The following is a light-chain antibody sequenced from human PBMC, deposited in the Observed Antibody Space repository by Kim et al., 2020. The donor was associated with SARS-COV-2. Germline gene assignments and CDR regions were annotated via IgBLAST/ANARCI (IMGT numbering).Light chain of an antibody. J-gene: IGKJ1*01. CDR3: QNYNSAPRT. V-gene: IGKV1-27*01. Sequence: GDRVTITCRASRGITNYLAWYQQKPGKIPKLLVYAASALQSGVPSRFSGSGSGTDFTLTISSLQPEDVATYYCQNYNSAPRTFGQGTKVDIK. CDR2: AAS. CDR1: RGITNY.